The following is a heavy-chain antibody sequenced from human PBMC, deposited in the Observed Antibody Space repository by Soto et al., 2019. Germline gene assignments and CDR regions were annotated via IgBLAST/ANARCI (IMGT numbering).Heavy chain of an antibody. J-gene: IGHJ6*02. CDR1: GGSFSGYY. D-gene: IGHD5-18*01. Sequence: ETLSLTCAVYGGSFSGYYWSWIRQPPGKGLEWIGEINHSGSTNYNPSLKSRVTISVDTSKNQFSLKLSSVTAADTAVYYCARNRGYSYGYVVYYYYYGMDVWGQGTTVTVSS. CDR2: INHSGST. CDR3: ARNRGYSYGYVVYYYYYGMDV. V-gene: IGHV4-34*01.